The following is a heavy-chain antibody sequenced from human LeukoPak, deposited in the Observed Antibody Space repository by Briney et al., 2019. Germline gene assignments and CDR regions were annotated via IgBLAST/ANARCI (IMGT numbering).Heavy chain of an antibody. CDR1: GGSISSGSYY. D-gene: IGHD2-2*01. CDR2: IYTSGST. CDR3: ARDPSHKVWSSTSLDAFDI. J-gene: IGHJ3*02. Sequence: PSETLSLTCTVSGGSISSGSYYWSWLRQPAGKGLEWIGRIYTSGSTNHNPSLKSRVTISVDTSKNQFSLKLSSVTAADTAVYYCARDPSHKVWSSTSLDAFDIWGQGTMVTVSS. V-gene: IGHV4-61*02.